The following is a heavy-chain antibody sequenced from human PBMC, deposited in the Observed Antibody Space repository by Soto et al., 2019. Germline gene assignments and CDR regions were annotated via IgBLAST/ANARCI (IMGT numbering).Heavy chain of an antibody. CDR2: INPNSGVT. CDR1: GYTFTGNY. CDR3: AREYISSWFDY. D-gene: IGHD6-13*01. J-gene: IGHJ4*02. V-gene: IGHV1-2*04. Sequence: QVQLVQSGAEVKKPGASVKVSCKASGYTFTGNYMHWVRQAPGQGLEWMGWINPNSGVTNYAQKFQGWVTMTRDTSISTAYMEVRGLTSDDTAVYYCAREYISSWFDYRGQGTLVTVPS.